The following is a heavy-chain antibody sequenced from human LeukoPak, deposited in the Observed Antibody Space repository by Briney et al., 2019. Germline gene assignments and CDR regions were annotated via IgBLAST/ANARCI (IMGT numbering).Heavy chain of an antibody. D-gene: IGHD3-3*01. J-gene: IGHJ5*02. Sequence: GASVKVSCKASGYTFTSYGISWVRQAPGQGLEWMGWISAYNGNTNYAQKFQGRVTMTEDTSTDTAYMELSSLRSEDTAVYYCATTRRYDFWSGYYTPRPWFDPWGQGTLVTVSS. CDR3: ATTRRYDFWSGYYTPRPWFDP. V-gene: IGHV1-18*01. CDR2: ISAYNGNT. CDR1: GYTFTSYG.